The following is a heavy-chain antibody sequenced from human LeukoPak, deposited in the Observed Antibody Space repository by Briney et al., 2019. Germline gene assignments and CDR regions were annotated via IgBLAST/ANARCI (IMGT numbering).Heavy chain of an antibody. CDR2: IGSDTNT. CDR3: VKDLFRWSFDS. D-gene: IGHD2-21*01. V-gene: IGHV3-23*01. J-gene: IGHJ4*02. CDR1: GFTFRKHA. Sequence: GGSLRLSCAASGFTFRKHAMGWVRQAPGKGLEWVSAIGSDTNTHCADSVKGRFTISRDNTQNTLSLQMSSLRAEDTAVYYCVKDLFRWSFDSWGQGILVTVSS.